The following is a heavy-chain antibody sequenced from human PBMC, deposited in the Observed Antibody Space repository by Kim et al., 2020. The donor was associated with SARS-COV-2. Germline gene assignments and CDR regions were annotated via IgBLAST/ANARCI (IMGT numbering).Heavy chain of an antibody. J-gene: IGHJ4*02. CDR3: AHICNHAY. Sequence: GGSLRLSCATSGFVFSSWAMTWVRQAPGKGLAWVSTITGGGERTDYADSVKGRFTISRDNGKNTLYLQLNSLRAEDTATYYCAHICNHAYWGQGTPVTVS. CDR1: GFVFSSWA. CDR2: ITGGGERT. V-gene: IGHV3-23*01. D-gene: IGHD4-4*01.